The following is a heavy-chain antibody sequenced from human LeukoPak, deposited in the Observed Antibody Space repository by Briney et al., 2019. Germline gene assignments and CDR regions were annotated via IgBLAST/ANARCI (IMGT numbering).Heavy chain of an antibody. Sequence: PGGSLRLSCAASGFTFDDYTMHWVRQAPGKGLEWVSLISWDGGSTYYADSVKGRFTISRDNSKNSLYLQMNSLRTEDTAVYYCARLRRSRYGSGSYQFDYWGQGTLVTVSS. CDR2: ISWDGGST. V-gene: IGHV3-43*01. D-gene: IGHD3-10*01. J-gene: IGHJ4*02. CDR1: GFTFDDYT. CDR3: ARLRRSRYGSGSYQFDY.